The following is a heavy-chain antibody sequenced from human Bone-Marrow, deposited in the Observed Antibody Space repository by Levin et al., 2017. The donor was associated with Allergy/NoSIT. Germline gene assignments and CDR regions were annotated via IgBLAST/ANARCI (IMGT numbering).Heavy chain of an antibody. V-gene: IGHV4-61*01. CDR1: GGSVSSGSYY. CDR2: IYYSGST. J-gene: IGHJ4*02. CDR3: ARDRKLLWVDY. Sequence: SQTLSLTCTVSGGSVSSGSYYWSWIRQPPGKGLEWIGYIYYSGSTNYNPSLKSRVTISVDTSKNQFSLKLSSVTAADTAVYYCARDRKLLWVDYWGQGTLVTVSA. D-gene: IGHD1-26*01.